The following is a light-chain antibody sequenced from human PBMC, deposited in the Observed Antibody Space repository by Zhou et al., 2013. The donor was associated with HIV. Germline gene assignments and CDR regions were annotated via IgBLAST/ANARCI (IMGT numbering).Light chain of an antibody. CDR1: QSINSW. Sequence: DIQMTQSPSTLSASVGDRVTITCRASQSINSWLAWYQQKPGQAPNLLIYKASSLKSGVPSRFSGSGSGTEFTLTISSLQPDDFATYYCQQYNSYWTFGQGTKVEIK. J-gene: IGKJ1*01. V-gene: IGKV1-5*03. CDR2: KAS. CDR3: QQYNSYWT.